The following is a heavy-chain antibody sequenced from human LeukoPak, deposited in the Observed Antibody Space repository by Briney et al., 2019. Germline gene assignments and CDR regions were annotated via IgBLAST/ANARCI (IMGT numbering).Heavy chain of an antibody. V-gene: IGHV3-43D*03. Sequence: GESLRLSCAASGFTFEDFAMHWVRQPPGKGLEWVSLITWDGGTTYYADSVKGRFTISRDNSKNSLYLQMNSLGTEDTALYYCARSYGNSGSYSSWGQGTLVTVSS. CDR2: ITWDGGTT. CDR3: ARSYGNSGSYSS. D-gene: IGHD1-26*01. J-gene: IGHJ5*02. CDR1: GFTFEDFA.